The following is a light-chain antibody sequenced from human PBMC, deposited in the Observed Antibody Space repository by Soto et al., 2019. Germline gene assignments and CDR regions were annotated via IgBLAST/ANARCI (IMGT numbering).Light chain of an antibody. CDR1: QSISSW. J-gene: IGKJ1*01. CDR3: QQYNSYRRT. Sequence: DIQMTQSPSTLSASVGDRVTITCRASQSISSWLAWYQQKPGKAPKLLIYKASSLESGVPSRFNGSGSGTEFTLTISSLQPDDFATYYCQQYNSYRRTFGQGTKVDIK. CDR2: KAS. V-gene: IGKV1-5*03.